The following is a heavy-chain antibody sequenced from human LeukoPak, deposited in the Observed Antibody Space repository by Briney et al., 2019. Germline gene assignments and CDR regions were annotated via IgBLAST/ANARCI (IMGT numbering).Heavy chain of an antibody. CDR3: ARFTRSYYNVAPR. D-gene: IGHD3-10*01. CDR1: GFTFSSYW. CDR2: IKQDGSEK. Sequence: GGSLRLSCAASGFTFSSYWMSWVRQAPGKGLEWVANIKQDGSEKYYVDSVKGRFTISRDNAKNSLYLQMNSLRAEDTAVYYCARFTRSYYNVAPRWGQGTLVTVSS. J-gene: IGHJ4*02. V-gene: IGHV3-7*03.